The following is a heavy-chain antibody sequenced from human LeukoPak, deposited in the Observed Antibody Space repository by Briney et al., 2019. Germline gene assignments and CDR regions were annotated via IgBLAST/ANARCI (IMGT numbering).Heavy chain of an antibody. CDR3: ARGRLVRGDYLDY. J-gene: IGHJ4*02. Sequence: VASVKVSCKASGYTFTNFDINWVRQAPGQGPEWLGWMNPDSGNSGSAHKFQGRVTMTRDTSTSTAYIELTSLRSDDTAVYFCARGRLVRGDYLDYWGQGALVTVSS. CDR1: GYTFTNFD. D-gene: IGHD3-10*01. V-gene: IGHV1-8*01. CDR2: MNPDSGNS.